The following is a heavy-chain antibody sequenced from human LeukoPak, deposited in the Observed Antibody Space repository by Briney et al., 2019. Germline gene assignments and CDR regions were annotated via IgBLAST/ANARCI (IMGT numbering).Heavy chain of an antibody. CDR2: IYSGGNT. CDR3: AKDGSSWSLDY. Sequence: GGSLRLSCAASGFTVSTNYMSWVRQAPGKGLEWVSVIYSGGNTYYADSVKGRFTISRDNSKNTLYLQMNSLRADDTAVYYCAKDGSSWSLDYWGQGTLVTVSS. D-gene: IGHD6-13*01. CDR1: GFTVSTNY. V-gene: IGHV3-53*01. J-gene: IGHJ4*02.